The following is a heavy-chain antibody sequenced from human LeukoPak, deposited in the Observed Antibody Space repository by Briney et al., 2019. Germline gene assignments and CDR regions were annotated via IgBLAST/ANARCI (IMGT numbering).Heavy chain of an antibody. CDR3: ARVEVGAANRQWYGMDV. D-gene: IGHD2-15*01. CDR1: GCSISSYY. V-gene: IGHV4-59*01. J-gene: IGHJ6*02. CDR2: VNYRGNT. Sequence: SETLSLTCTTSGCSISSYYWSWIRQPPGKGLEWIGYVNYRGNTNYNPSLKSRVTISIDTSKSLFSLKLNSMTAADTAVYYCARVEVGAANRQWYGMDVWGQGTTVTVSS.